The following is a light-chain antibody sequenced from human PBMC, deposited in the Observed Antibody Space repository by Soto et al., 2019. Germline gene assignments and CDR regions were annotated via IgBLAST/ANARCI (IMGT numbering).Light chain of an antibody. Sequence: EIMLTQSPGTLSLSPGERATLSCRASQSVSSTNLAWYQQKPGQAPRLPIYGASSRATGIPDRFSGSGSGTDFTLTISRLEPEDFVVYYCQQYGSSPLLTFGGGTKVEIK. V-gene: IGKV3-20*01. CDR1: QSVSSTN. J-gene: IGKJ4*01. CDR2: GAS. CDR3: QQYGSSPLLT.